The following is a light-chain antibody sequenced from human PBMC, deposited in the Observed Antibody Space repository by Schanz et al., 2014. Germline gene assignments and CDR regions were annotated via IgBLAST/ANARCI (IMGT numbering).Light chain of an antibody. CDR3: QQYNNWLWT. CDR1: QSVSSF. CDR2: GAS. Sequence: EIVLTQSPATLSLSPGERATLSCRASQSVSSFLAWYQQKPGQAPRLLIYGASTRATDIPARFSGSGSGTEFTLTISSLQSEDFAVYYCQQYNNWLWTFGQGTKVEIK. J-gene: IGKJ1*01. V-gene: IGKV3-15*01.